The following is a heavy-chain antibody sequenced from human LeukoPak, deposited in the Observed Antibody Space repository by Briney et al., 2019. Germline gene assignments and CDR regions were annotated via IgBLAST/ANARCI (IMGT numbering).Heavy chain of an antibody. D-gene: IGHD5-24*01. CDR1: GFTFSDYY. J-gene: IGHJ4*02. Sequence: GGSLRLSYAASGFTFSDYYMSWIRQAPGKGLEWVSYISSSGSTIYYADSVKGRFTISRDNAKNSLYLQMNSLRAEDTAVYYCARDFAFLEDGYNPGYWAQGTLVTVSS. CDR2: ISSSGSTI. V-gene: IGHV3-11*01. CDR3: ARDFAFLEDGYNPGY.